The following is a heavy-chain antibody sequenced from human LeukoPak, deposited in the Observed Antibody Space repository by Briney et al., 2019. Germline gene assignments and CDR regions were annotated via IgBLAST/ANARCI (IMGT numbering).Heavy chain of an antibody. CDR3: ARVRDYYDGSVCLSNFDY. V-gene: IGHV1-18*01. CDR1: GYAFTSSY. D-gene: IGHD3-22*01. Sequence: ASVPDTFKASGYAFTSSYSTWVRQAPGQGLEWMGWISGYNGHTSYAQNLQGRVTMTTDTSTSTAYMELRSLRSGDTAVYYCARVRDYYDGSVCLSNFDYWAQGNLVTVSS. J-gene: IGHJ4*02. CDR2: ISGYNGHT.